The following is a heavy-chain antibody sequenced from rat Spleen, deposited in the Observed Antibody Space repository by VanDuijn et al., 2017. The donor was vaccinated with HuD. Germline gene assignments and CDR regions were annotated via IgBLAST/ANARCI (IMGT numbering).Heavy chain of an antibody. CDR1: GFTFSNYW. CDR3: AREQPKSYYFDY. Sequence: EVQLMESGRGLVQPGRSLKLSCVASGFTFSNYWMTWIRLAPGKGLEWVASITNNGVSTYYSDSVKDRFTISRDNAESTLYLQMYSLTSEDTATYYCAREQPKSYYFDYWGQGVMVTVSS. D-gene: IGHD3-7*01. CDR2: ITNNGVST. J-gene: IGHJ2*01. V-gene: IGHV5-31*01.